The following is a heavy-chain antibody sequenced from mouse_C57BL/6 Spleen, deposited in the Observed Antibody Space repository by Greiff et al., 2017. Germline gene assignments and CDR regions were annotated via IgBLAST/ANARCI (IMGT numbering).Heavy chain of an antibody. CDR1: GFTFTDYY. J-gene: IGHJ1*03. CDR3: ARYKGGSSYGYFDV. Sequence: EVKLMESGGGLVQPGGSLSLSCAASGFTFTDYYMSWVRQPPGTVLEWLGFIRNKANGYTTEYSASVKGRFTISRDNSQSILYLQLNALGAEDSATYYCARYKGGSSYGYFDVWGTGTTVTVSS. CDR2: IRNKANGYTT. D-gene: IGHD1-1*01. V-gene: IGHV7-3*01.